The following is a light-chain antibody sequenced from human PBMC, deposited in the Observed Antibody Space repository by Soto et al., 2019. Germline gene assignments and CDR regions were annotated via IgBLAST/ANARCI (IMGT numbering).Light chain of an antibody. CDR3: HQSQYWPPIT. CDR2: DAS. CDR1: QSVSSY. Sequence: VMTQSHTTLSLSLWVRATVSPTPSQSVSSYLAWYQQKPGQAPRLLIYDASNRATGIPARFSGSGSGTDFTLTISSLEPEDFAVYYCHQSQYWPPITFGQGKRLEIK. J-gene: IGKJ5*01. V-gene: IGKV3-11*01.